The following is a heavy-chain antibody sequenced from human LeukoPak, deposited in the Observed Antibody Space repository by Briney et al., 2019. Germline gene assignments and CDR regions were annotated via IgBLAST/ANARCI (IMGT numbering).Heavy chain of an antibody. D-gene: IGHD3-3*01. V-gene: IGHV4-38-2*01. CDR3: ARGEGYYDFWSVTPL. CDR1: GYSISSGYY. CDR2: IYHSGST. Sequence: PSETLSLTCAVSGYSISSGYYWGWIRQPPGKGLEWIGSIYHSGSTYYNPSLKSRVTISVDTSKNQFSLKLSSVTAADTAVYYCARGEGYYDFWSVTPLWGQGTLVTVSS. J-gene: IGHJ4*02.